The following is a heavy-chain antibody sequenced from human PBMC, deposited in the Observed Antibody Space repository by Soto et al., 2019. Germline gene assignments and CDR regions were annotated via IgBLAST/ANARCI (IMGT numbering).Heavy chain of an antibody. Sequence: TETLSLTCIVSGGPIRSSSYYWGWIRQPPGKGLEWIGSIYYSGTTYYNPSLKSRVTISADTSKNQFSLRLSSVTAADTAVYYCARDMIVVTGLYHFDYWGQGTLVTVSS. J-gene: IGHJ4*02. CDR1: GGPIRSSSYY. CDR3: ARDMIVVTGLYHFDY. D-gene: IGHD3-22*01. CDR2: IYYSGTT. V-gene: IGHV4-39*02.